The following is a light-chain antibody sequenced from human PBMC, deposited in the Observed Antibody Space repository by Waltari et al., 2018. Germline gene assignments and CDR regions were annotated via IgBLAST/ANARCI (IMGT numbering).Light chain of an antibody. CDR3: QVWDSSSEHVV. CDR2: NNR. V-gene: IGLV3-21*03. J-gene: IGLJ2*01. Sequence: SYVLTQPPSVSVAPGKTASISCGGDHIGGKPVKWYQQKPGQAPALVVYNNRDRPSGLPERFSGSNSGNTATLTITRVEAGDEADYSCQVWDSSSEHVVFGGGTKLTVL. CDR1: HIGGKP.